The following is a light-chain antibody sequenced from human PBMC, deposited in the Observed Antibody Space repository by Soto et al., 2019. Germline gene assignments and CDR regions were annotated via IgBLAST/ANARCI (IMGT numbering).Light chain of an antibody. V-gene: IGLV2-14*01. CDR3: SSNRSRCTLYV. J-gene: IGLJ1*01. CDR1: SRDVGGSKY. Sequence: QSVLSEPGTVCVSPGHSITISCTGSSRDVGGSKYVSWYQQHPGKAPRLMIYEVSYRPSGVSNRFSASKSGKTASMTVSGLQAEDEADYYCSSNRSRCTLYVFGTGTKVTV. CDR2: EVS.